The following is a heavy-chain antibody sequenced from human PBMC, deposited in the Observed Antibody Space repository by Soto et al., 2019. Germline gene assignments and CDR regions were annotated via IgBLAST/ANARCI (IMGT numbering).Heavy chain of an antibody. CDR3: ALRSMAVVPEY. D-gene: IGHD3-22*01. CDR2: LYYGRSA. Sequence: PSETLSLTCTVSGFSISSYYWSWIRQPPGKGLESIGYLYYGRSANYNPSLKSRVTLSVDTSTNQCSLTLSSMTAADTAVYYCALRSMAVVPEYWGQGTLVTVSS. J-gene: IGHJ4*02. V-gene: IGHV4-59*01. CDR1: GFSISSYY.